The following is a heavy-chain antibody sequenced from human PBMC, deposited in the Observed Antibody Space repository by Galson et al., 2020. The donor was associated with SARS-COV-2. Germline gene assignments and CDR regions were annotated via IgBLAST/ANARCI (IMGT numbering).Heavy chain of an antibody. CDR2: ISYDGSNK. V-gene: IGHV3-30-3*01. CDR1: GFTFSSYA. CDR3: ARAPSITMVQGVPSYYYYYMDV. J-gene: IGHJ6*03. D-gene: IGHD3-10*01. Sequence: GGSLRLSCAASGFTFSSYAMHWVRQAPGKGLEWVAVISYDGSNKYYADSVKGRFTISRDNSKNTLYLQMNSLRAEDTAVYYCARAPSITMVQGVPSYYYYYMDVWGKGTTVTVSS.